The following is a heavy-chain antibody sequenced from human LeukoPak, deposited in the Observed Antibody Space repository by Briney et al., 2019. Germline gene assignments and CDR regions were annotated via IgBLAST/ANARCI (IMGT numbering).Heavy chain of an antibody. CDR3: ARASSGDYYGSGSYNYWFDP. CDR1: GGSISSYY. J-gene: IGHJ5*02. Sequence: PSETLSLTCTVSGGSISSYYWSWIRQPAGKELEWIGRIYTSGSTNYNPSLKSRVTMSVDTSKNQFSLKLSSVTAADTAVYYCARASSGDYYGSGSYNYWFDPWGQGTLVTVSS. V-gene: IGHV4-4*07. CDR2: IYTSGST. D-gene: IGHD3-10*01.